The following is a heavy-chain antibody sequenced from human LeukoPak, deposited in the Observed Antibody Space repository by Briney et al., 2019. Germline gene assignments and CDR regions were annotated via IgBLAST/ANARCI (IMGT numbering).Heavy chain of an antibody. CDR2: IYYSGST. CDR1: GGAISSGDYY. J-gene: IGHJ4*02. V-gene: IGHV4-30-4*01. Sequence: PSETLSLTCTGSGGAISSGDYYWSWIRQPPGKGLEWIGYIYYSGSTYYNPSLKSRVTISVDTSKNQFSLKLNSMTAEDTAVYYCARDRHSSYIDYWGQGTLVTVSS. D-gene: IGHD1-26*01. CDR3: ARDRHSSYIDY.